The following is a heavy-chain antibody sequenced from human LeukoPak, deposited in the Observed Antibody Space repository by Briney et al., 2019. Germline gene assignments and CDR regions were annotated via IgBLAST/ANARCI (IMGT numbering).Heavy chain of an antibody. D-gene: IGHD4-23*01. V-gene: IGHV3-23*01. CDR1: GLIFTNYA. J-gene: IGHJ4*02. CDR2: VSGSGAST. Sequence: GGSLRLSCAASGLIFTNYAINWVRQAPGKGLEWVSGVSGSGASTSYADSVKGRLSISRDNSKNTLYLQMNSLRAEDTAVYYCAKDRWSGDYWGQGTLVTVSS. CDR3: AKDRWSGDY.